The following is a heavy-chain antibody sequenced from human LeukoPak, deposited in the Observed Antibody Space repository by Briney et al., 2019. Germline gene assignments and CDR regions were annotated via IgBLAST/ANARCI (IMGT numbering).Heavy chain of an antibody. Sequence: GGSLRLSCAASGFTFSSYAMHWVRQAPGKGLEWVAVKSYDGSNKYYADSVKGRFTISRDNSKNTLYLQMNSLRAEDTAVYYCARDWIAVAGCFDYWGQGTLVTVSS. V-gene: IGHV3-30*04. CDR3: ARDWIAVAGCFDY. J-gene: IGHJ4*02. CDR1: GFTFSSYA. D-gene: IGHD6-19*01. CDR2: KSYDGSNK.